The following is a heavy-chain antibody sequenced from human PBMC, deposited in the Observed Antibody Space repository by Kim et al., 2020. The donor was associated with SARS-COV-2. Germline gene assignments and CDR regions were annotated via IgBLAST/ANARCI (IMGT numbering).Heavy chain of an antibody. CDR2: LSWNSGSV. CDR1: GFTFADYG. V-gene: IGHV3-9*01. J-gene: IGHJ4*02. D-gene: IGHD1-1*01. CDR3: AKDTEEHGDSYVDY. Sequence: GGSLRLSCAASGFTFADYGMHWVRQAPGKGLEWVSALSWNSGSVGYVDSVKGRFTISRDNAKNSLFLQMNSLRPEDTAFYYCAKDTEEHGDSYVDYWGQGILVTVS.